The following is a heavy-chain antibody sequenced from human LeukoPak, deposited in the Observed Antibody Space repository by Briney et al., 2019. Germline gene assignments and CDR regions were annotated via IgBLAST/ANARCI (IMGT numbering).Heavy chain of an antibody. V-gene: IGHV1-69*06. CDR2: IIPIFGTA. CDR1: GGTFSSYA. CDR3: ARDTEYSSELRYFDY. Sequence: SVKVSCKASGGTFSSYAISWVRQAPGQGLEWMGGIIPIFGTANYAQKFQGRVTITADKSTSTAYMELSSLRSEDTAVYYCARDTEYSSELRYFDYWGQGTLVTVSS. J-gene: IGHJ4*02. D-gene: IGHD6-19*01.